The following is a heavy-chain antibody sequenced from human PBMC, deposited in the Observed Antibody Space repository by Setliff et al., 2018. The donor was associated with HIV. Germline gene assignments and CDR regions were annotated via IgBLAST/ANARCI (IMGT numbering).Heavy chain of an antibody. Sequence: PSETLSLTCTVSGGSFGSHYWSWIRQPPGKGLEWIGTIFYTGSTIYNPSLQSRLTMSVDTSKNHFSLKVNSVTAADPAVYFCARWGDGYNSYDYWGQGTLFTVS. J-gene: IGHJ4*02. CDR3: ARWGDGYNSYDY. D-gene: IGHD5-12*01. CDR2: IFYTGST. V-gene: IGHV4-59*11. CDR1: GGSFGSHY.